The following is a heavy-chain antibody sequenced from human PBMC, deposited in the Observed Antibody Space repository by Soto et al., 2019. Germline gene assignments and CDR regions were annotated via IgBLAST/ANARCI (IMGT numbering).Heavy chain of an antibody. CDR3: AAESNSELQTVDV. D-gene: IGHD1-7*01. CDR1: GFTFTSSA. CDR2: IVVGSGNT. J-gene: IGHJ6*02. Sequence: SVKVSCKASGFTFTSSAVQWVRQARGQRLEWIGWIVVGSGNTNYAQKFQERVTITRDMSTSTAYMELSSLRSEDTAVYYCAAESNSELQTVDVWGQGTTVTVSS. V-gene: IGHV1-58*01.